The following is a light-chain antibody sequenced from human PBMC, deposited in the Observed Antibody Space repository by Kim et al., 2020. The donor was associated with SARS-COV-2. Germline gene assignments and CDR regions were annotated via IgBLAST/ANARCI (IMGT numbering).Light chain of an antibody. Sequence: QSALTQPASVSGSPGQSITISCTGTSSDVGRYDLVSWYQQHPGKAPKLIIYDVTNRPSGVSNRFSGSKSGSTASLTISGLQPEDEADYYCSSFTSSNTRLFGAGTRLTVL. CDR1: SSDVGRYDL. CDR3: SSFTSSNTRL. CDR2: DVT. V-gene: IGLV2-14*03. J-gene: IGLJ3*02.